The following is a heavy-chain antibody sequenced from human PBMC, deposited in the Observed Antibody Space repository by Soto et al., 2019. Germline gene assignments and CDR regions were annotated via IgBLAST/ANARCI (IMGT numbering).Heavy chain of an antibody. V-gene: IGHV3-21*01. D-gene: IGHD2-8*01. J-gene: IGHJ6*02. Sequence: GGSLILSWAASGFTFSSYSMNWVRQAPGKGLEWVSSISSSSSYIYYADSVKGRFTVSRDNAKNSLYLQMNSLRAEDTAVYYGARDNGANYYLMAVWGQGTRVTV. CDR2: ISSSSSYI. CDR1: GFTFSSYS. CDR3: ARDNGANYYLMAV.